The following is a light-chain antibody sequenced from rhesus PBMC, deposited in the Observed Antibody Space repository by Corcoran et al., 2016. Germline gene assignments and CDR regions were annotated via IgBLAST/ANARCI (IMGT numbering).Light chain of an antibody. J-gene: IGKJ4*01. CDR2: KAS. V-gene: IGKV1-74*01. CDR3: QHGYGTPLT. Sequence: DIQMTQSPSSLSASVGDRVTITCRASENVNNYLNWYQQKPGKAPKLLIYKASNLQSGVPSRFSGSGSWTDYTFTLSSLQPEDVATYYCQHGYGTPLTFGGGTKVVLK. CDR1: ENVNNY.